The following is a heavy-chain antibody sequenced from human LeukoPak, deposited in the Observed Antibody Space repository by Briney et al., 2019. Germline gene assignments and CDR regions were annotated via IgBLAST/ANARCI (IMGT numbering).Heavy chain of an antibody. CDR2: IYHSGST. J-gene: IGHJ4*02. Sequence: PSETLSLTCTVSGYSISSGYYWGWIRQPPGKGLEWIGSIYHSGSTYYNPSLKSRVTISVDTSKNQFSLKLSSVTAADTAVYYCARVGPIVVVTSIDYWGQGTLVTVSS. V-gene: IGHV4-38-2*02. CDR3: ARVGPIVVVTSIDY. D-gene: IGHD3-22*01. CDR1: GYSISSGYY.